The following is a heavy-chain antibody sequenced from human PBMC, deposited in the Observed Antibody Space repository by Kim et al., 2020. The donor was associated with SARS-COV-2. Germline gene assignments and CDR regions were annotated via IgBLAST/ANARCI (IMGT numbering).Heavy chain of an antibody. J-gene: IGHJ6*02. CDR3: ASLGNPSRETYYYYYGMDV. V-gene: IGHV1-2*06. CDR1: GYTFTGYY. Sequence: ASVKVSCKASGYTFTGYYMHWVRQAPGQGLEWMGRINPNSGGTNYAQKFQGRVTMTRDTSISTAYMELSRLRSDDTAVYYCASLGNPSRETYYYYYGMDVWGQGTTVTVSS. CDR2: INPNSGGT. D-gene: IGHD3-10*01.